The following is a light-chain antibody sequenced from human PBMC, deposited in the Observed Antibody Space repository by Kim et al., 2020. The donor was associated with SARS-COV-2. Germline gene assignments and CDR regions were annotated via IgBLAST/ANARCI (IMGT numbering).Light chain of an antibody. CDR2: ATS. CDR1: QGISNY. Sequence: AAGGDEGTITCRASQGISNYLAWYQQKPGKATKLLSYATSTLQSGVPSRFRGSRSGTDFTLIITRLQPEDVATYYCQKYDSAPWTFGQGTKVDIK. CDR3: QKYDSAPWT. V-gene: IGKV1-27*01. J-gene: IGKJ1*01.